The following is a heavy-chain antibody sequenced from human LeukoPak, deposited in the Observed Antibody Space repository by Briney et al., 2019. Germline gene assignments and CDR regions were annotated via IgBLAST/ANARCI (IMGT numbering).Heavy chain of an antibody. V-gene: IGHV3-30*18. D-gene: IGHD6-19*01. J-gene: IGHJ4*02. CDR1: GFTFSSYG. CDR3: AKDTYSSGWGTFDY. Sequence: GGSLRLSCAASGFTFSSYGMHWVRQAPGKGLEWVAVISYDGSNKYYADSVKGRFTISRDNSKNRLYLQMNSLRAEDTAVYYCAKDTYSSGWGTFDYWGQGTLVTVSS. CDR2: ISYDGSNK.